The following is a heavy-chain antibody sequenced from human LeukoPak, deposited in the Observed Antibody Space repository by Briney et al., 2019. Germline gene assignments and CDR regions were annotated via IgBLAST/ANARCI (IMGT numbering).Heavy chain of an antibody. CDR3: ARRYCSGGSCPSAREVDPAVYYYGMDV. CDR1: GYTFTGYY. CDR2: INPNSGGT. J-gene: IGHJ6*02. V-gene: IGHV1-2*06. D-gene: IGHD2-15*01. Sequence: ASVKVPCKASGYTFTGYYMHWVRQAPGQGLEWMGRINPNSGGTNYAQKFQGRVTMTRDTSISTAYMELSRLRSDDTAVYYCARRYCSGGSCPSAREVDPAVYYYGMDVWGQGTTVTVSS.